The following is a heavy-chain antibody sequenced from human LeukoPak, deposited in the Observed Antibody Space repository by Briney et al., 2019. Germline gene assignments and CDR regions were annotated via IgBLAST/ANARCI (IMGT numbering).Heavy chain of an antibody. J-gene: IGHJ3*02. CDR2: IYYSGST. Sequence: SETLSLTCTVSGGSISSGGYYWSWIRQHPRKGLEWIGYIYYSGSTYYNPSLKSRVTISVDTSKDQFSLKLSSVTAADTAVYYCARNPVDTAMVDAFDIWGQGTMVTVSS. CDR3: ARNPVDTAMVDAFDI. V-gene: IGHV4-31*03. D-gene: IGHD5-18*01. CDR1: GGSISSGGYY.